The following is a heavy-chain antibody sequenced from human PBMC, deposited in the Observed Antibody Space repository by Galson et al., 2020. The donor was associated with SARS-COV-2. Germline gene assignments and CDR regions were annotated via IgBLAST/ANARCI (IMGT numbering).Heavy chain of an antibody. CDR3: ARVASSGPLEGWFDP. Sequence: GGSLRLSCAASGFTFSSYAMHWVRQAPGKGLEWVAVISYDGSNKYYADSVKGRFTISRDNSKNTLYLQMNSLRAEDTAVYYCARVASSGPLEGWFDPWGQGTLVTVSS. CDR1: GFTFSSYA. V-gene: IGHV3-30-3*01. CDR2: ISYDGSNK. J-gene: IGHJ5*02. D-gene: IGHD6-19*01.